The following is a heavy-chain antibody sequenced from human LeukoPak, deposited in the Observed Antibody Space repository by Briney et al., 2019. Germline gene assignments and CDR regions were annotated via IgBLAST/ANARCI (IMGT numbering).Heavy chain of an antibody. J-gene: IGHJ4*02. V-gene: IGHV3-15*01. Sequence: PGGSLRLSCAASGFTFSNAWMNWVRQAPGKGLEWVGRIKSKTDGGTTDYAAPVKGRFTISRDDSKTTLYLQMNSLRAEDTAVYYCAREGGGYNNRGFDYWGQGTLVTVSS. CDR1: GFTFSNAW. CDR2: IKSKTDGGTT. CDR3: AREGGGYNNRGFDY. D-gene: IGHD5-24*01.